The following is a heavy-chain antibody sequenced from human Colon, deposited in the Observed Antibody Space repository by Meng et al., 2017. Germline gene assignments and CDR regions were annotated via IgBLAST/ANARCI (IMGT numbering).Heavy chain of an antibody. V-gene: IGHV4-39*07. Sequence: QWQRQEPGPGLVKPSETLSLSCTVSGASITKKNYYWGWIRQPPGKGLELIGNIYYTEATYYNPSLKGRVTISLDTSKNQFSLNLNAVTAADTAVYYCVSRIGGSSETDFWGQGTLVTVSS. CDR1: GASITKKNYY. D-gene: IGHD1-26*01. CDR2: IYYTEAT. J-gene: IGHJ1*01. CDR3: VSRIGGSSETDF.